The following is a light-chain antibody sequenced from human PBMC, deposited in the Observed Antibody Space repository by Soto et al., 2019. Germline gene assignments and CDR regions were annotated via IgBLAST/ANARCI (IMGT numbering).Light chain of an antibody. V-gene: IGKV3-20*01. J-gene: IGKJ1*01. CDR1: QSVTSSY. Sequence: EIVLTQSPGTLSLSPGERATLSCRASQSVTSSYLAWYQQKPGQAPRLLIYGASSRATGIPDRFSGSGSGTDFILTISRLEPEDFVVYYCQQYGSSGTFGQGTKVEIK. CDR3: QQYGSSGT. CDR2: GAS.